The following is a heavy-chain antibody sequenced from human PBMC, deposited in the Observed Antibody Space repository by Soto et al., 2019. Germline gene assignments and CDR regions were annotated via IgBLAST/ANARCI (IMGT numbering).Heavy chain of an antibody. V-gene: IGHV1-3*01. J-gene: IGHJ4*02. D-gene: IGHD5-12*01. Sequence: GASVKVSCKASGYTFTSYAMHWVRQAPGQRLEWVGWINAGNGNTKYSQKFQGRVTITRDTSASTAYMELSSLRSEDTAVYYCARVYSGYDGLDYWGQGTLVTVSS. CDR1: GYTFTSYA. CDR3: ARVYSGYDGLDY. CDR2: INAGNGNT.